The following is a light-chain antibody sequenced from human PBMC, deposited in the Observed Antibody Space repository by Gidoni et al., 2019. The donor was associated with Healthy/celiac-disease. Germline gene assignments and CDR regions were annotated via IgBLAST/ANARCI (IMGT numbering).Light chain of an antibody. CDR2: DAS. J-gene: IGKJ4*01. V-gene: IGKV1-33*01. Sequence: DIQMTQSPSSLSASVGDRVTITCQASQDISNYLNWYQQKPGKAPKLLIYDASNLETGVPSRFSGSGSGTDFTLTISSLQPEDIATYYCQQSNTFGGXTKVEIK. CDR1: QDISNY. CDR3: QQSNT.